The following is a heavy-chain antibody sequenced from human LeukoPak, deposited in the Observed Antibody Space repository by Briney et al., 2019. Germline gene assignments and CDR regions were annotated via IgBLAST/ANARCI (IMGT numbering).Heavy chain of an antibody. CDR1: GYTCTGYY. CDR3: ARDQNYYDSSGYCVT. J-gene: IGHJ5*02. V-gene: IGHV1-2*02. D-gene: IGHD3-22*01. Sequence: ASMKVSCKTSGYTCTGYYMDGVRQATRQGLEWMGWINPNSGGTNYAQKFQGRVTMTRDTSISTAYMELSRLRSDDTAVYYCARDQNYYDSSGYCVTWGQGTLLTVSS. CDR2: INPNSGGT.